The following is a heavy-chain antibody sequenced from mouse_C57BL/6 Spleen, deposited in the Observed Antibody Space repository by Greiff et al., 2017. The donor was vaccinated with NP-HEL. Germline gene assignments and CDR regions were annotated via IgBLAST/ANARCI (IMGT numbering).Heavy chain of an antibody. J-gene: IGHJ1*03. CDR3: ARYPSYYGSSHWYFDV. CDR1: GFTFSSYT. D-gene: IGHD1-1*01. CDR2: ISGGGGNT. V-gene: IGHV5-9*01. Sequence: EVMLVESGGGLVKPGGSLKLSCAASGFTFSSYTMSWVRQTPEKRLEWVATISGGGGNTYYPDSVKGRFTISRDNAKNTLYLQMSSLRSEDTALYYCARYPSYYGSSHWYFDVWGTGTTVTVSS.